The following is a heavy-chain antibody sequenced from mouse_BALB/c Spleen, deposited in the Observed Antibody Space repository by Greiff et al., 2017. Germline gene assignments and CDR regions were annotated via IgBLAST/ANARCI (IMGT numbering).Heavy chain of an antibody. CDR2: INPSNGGT. J-gene: IGHJ2*01. V-gene: IGHV1S81*02. D-gene: IGHD4-1*01. Sequence: VQLQQSGAELVKPGASVKLSCKASGYTFTSYYMYWVKQRPGQGLEWIGEINPSNGGTNFNEKFKSKATLTVDKSSSTAYMQHSSLTSEDSAVYYCTRSINWDGDYWGQGTTLTVSS. CDR1: GYTFTSYY. CDR3: TRSINWDGDY.